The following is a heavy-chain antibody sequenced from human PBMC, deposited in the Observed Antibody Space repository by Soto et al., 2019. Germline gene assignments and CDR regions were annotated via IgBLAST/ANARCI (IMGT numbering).Heavy chain of an antibody. CDR3: AGDNQKGGMDV. V-gene: IGHV3-30-3*01. CDR2: ISYDGSNK. J-gene: IGHJ6*02. Sequence: QVQLVESGGGVVQPGRSLRLSCAASGFTFSSYAMHWVRQAPGKGLERVAVISYDGSNKYYADSVKGRFTISRDNSKNTLYLQMSSLRAEDTAVYYCAGDNQKGGMDVWGQGTTVTVSS. CDR1: GFTFSSYA.